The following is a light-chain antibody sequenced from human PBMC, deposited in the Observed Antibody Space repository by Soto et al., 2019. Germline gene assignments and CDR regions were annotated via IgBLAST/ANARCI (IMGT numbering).Light chain of an antibody. CDR2: SSS. CDR1: QSISSTL. Sequence: EVVLTQSPGTLSLSRGERATLSCRASQSISSTLLAWYQQKTGQAPRLLIYSSSIRATGIPDRFSGSGSGTDFTLTISSLEPEDFAVYYCQQYGSSLITFGQGTRLEIK. V-gene: IGKV3-20*01. J-gene: IGKJ5*01. CDR3: QQYGSSLIT.